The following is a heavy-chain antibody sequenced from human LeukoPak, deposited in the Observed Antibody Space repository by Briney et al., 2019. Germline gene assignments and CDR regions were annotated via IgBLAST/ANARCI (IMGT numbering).Heavy chain of an antibody. CDR1: GDSISNYY. J-gene: IGHJ4*02. V-gene: IGHV4-4*07. Sequence: PSETLSLTCTVSGDSISNYYWNWTRQPAGKGLEWIGRIDTSGSTNYNPSLQSRVTISVDTSKNQFSLKLTSVTAADTAVYYCAILGYGFDYWGQGTLVTVSS. CDR3: AILGYGFDY. D-gene: IGHD5-12*01. CDR2: IDTSGST.